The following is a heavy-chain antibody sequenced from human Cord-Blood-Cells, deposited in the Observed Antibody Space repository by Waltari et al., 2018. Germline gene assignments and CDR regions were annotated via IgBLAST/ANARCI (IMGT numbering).Heavy chain of an antibody. Sequence: QVQLVQSGAEVKKPGASVKVSCKASGYTFTSYAMHWVRQAPGQRLEWMGWINAGNGNTKYSQKFQGRVTITRDTSASTAYMELRSLRSEDTAVYYCARDSVATIFSGMFDPWGQGTLVTVSS. CDR2: INAGNGNT. V-gene: IGHV1-3*01. CDR3: ARDSVATIFSGMFDP. CDR1: GYTFTSYA. D-gene: IGHD5-12*01. J-gene: IGHJ5*02.